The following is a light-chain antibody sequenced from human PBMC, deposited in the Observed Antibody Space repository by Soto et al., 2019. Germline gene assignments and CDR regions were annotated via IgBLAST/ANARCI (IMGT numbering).Light chain of an antibody. Sequence: EIVLTQSPXTLSLSPGERATLSCRASQSVSSNYLAWYQRKPGQAPRLLIYGASSRAIDIPNRFSGSGSGTDFTLTITRLEPEDFAVYYCQQYGSSPPTFGQGTKVEI. J-gene: IGKJ1*01. CDR1: QSVSSNY. V-gene: IGKV3-20*01. CDR3: QQYGSSPPT. CDR2: GAS.